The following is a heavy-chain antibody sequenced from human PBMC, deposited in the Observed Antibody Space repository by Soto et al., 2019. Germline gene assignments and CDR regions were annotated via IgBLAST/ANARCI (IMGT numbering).Heavy chain of an antibody. Sequence: GGSLRLSCAASGFTFSSYGMHWVRQAPGKGLEWVAVIWYDGSNKYYADSVKGRFTISRDNSKNTLYLQMNSLRAEDTAVYYCARDGAYYYGSGIATRYYYYYYGMDVWGQGPTVTVS. CDR1: GFTFSSYG. D-gene: IGHD3-10*01. J-gene: IGHJ6*02. CDR3: ARDGAYYYGSGIATRYYYYYYGMDV. V-gene: IGHV3-33*01. CDR2: IWYDGSNK.